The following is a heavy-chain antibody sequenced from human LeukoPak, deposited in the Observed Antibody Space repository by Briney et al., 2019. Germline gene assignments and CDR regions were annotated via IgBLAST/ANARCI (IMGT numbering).Heavy chain of an antibody. Sequence: GASLQISCKGSGYSFTSYWIGWVRQMPGKGLEWMGIIYPGDSDTRYSPSFQGQVTISADKSISTAYLQWSSLKASDTAMYYCARLQYCSSTTCNWFDPWGQGTLVTVSS. CDR1: GYSFTSYW. CDR3: ARLQYCSSTTCNWFDP. V-gene: IGHV5-51*01. D-gene: IGHD2-2*01. CDR2: IYPGDSDT. J-gene: IGHJ5*02.